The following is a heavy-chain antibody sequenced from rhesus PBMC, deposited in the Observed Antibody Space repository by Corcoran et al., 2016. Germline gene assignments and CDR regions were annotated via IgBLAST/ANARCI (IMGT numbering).Heavy chain of an antibody. V-gene: IGHV3-78*01. D-gene: IGHD1-26*01. J-gene: IGHJ4*01. CDR2: ISWDGGGT. Sequence: EVQLVETGGRLVQPAGSLILSCAASVFTFCIYGLCSVRQAPGTGLELVSSISWDGGGTCYKDSVKGRINISRDNAKNQLYLQMDRLRAEDTALYYCAKVAFPGTTSCFDYWGQGVLVTVSS. CDR1: VFTFCIYG. CDR3: AKVAFPGTTSCFDY.